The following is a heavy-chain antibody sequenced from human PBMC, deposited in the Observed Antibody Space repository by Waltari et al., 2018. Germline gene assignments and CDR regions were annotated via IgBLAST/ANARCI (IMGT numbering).Heavy chain of an antibody. J-gene: IGHJ4*02. Sequence: EVQLVESGGGLIQPGGSLRLSCAASGFTVSSNYMSWVRQAPGKGLEWVSVIYSGGSTYYADSVKGRFTISRDNSKNTLYLQMNSLRAEDTAVYYCARALLEGDPNLYYFDYWGQGTLVTVSS. CDR1: GFTVSSNY. CDR2: IYSGGST. D-gene: IGHD2-21*01. CDR3: ARALLEGDPNLYYFDY. V-gene: IGHV3-53*01.